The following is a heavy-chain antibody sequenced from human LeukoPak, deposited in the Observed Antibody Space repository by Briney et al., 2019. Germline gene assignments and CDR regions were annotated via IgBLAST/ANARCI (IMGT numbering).Heavy chain of an antibody. Sequence: GRSLRLSCAASGFTFSSYAMHWVRQAPGKGLEWVAVISYDGSNKYYADSVKGRFTISRDNSQNTLYLQMNSLKAEDTALYYCSRDRMLDYRGQGTLVTLPS. CDR3: SRDRMLDY. D-gene: IGHD2-8*01. CDR1: GFTFSSYA. CDR2: ISYDGSNK. J-gene: IGHJ4*02. V-gene: IGHV3-30*04.